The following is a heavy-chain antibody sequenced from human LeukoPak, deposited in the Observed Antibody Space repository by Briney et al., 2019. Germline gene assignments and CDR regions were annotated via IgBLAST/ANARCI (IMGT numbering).Heavy chain of an antibody. Sequence: GSLRLSCAASGFTFSSYAMSWVRQAPGKGLEWIGEINHSGSTNYNPSLKSRVTISVDTSKNQFSLKLSSVTAADTAVYYCARGDFWSGIVDYWGQGTLVTVSS. CDR2: INHSGST. J-gene: IGHJ4*02. CDR3: ARGDFWSGIVDY. V-gene: IGHV4-34*01. CDR1: GFTFSSYA. D-gene: IGHD3-3*01.